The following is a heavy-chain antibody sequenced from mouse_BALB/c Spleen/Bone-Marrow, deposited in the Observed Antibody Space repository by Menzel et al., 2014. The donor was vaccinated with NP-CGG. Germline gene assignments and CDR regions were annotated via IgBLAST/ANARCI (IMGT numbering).Heavy chain of an antibody. CDR1: GYTFTENA. V-gene: IGHV1-67*01. CDR2: ISTYSGNT. D-gene: IGHD1-2*01. CDR3: ASTAGKKYDCFAY. J-gene: IGHJ2*01. Sequence: QVQLQQSGPELVRPGVSVKLSCKDSGYTFTENAMHWVKQSHAKSLEWIGVISTYSGNTNYNQKFKGKATMTVDKSSSTAYMKLARWTSEDSSIDYCASTAGKKYDCFAYWGQGTTLTVSS.